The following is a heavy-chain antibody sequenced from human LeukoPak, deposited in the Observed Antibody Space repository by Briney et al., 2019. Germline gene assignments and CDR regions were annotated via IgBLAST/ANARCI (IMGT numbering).Heavy chain of an antibody. CDR2: ISSSGTTI. D-gene: IGHD1-26*01. CDR1: GFTFSSYG. V-gene: IGHV3-48*03. CDR3: ARDSGSFYGMDV. J-gene: IGHJ6*02. Sequence: PGGSLRLSCAASGFTFSSYGMNWVRQAPGKGLEWVSYISSSGTTIYYADSVKGRFTISRDNAKNSLYLQMNSLRAEDTAVYYCARDSGSFYGMDVWGQGTTVTVSS.